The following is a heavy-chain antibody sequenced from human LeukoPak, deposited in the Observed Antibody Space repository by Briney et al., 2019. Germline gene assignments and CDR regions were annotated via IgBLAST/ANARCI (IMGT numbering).Heavy chain of an antibody. V-gene: IGHV4-59*12. CDR3: ARGGANNWYYFDY. Sequence: KPSETLSLTCTVSGGSISSYYWSWIRQPPGKGLEWIGYIYYSGSANYNPSPKSRVTISVDTSKNQFSLKLSSVTAADTAVYYCARGGANNWYYFDYWGQGTLVTVSS. J-gene: IGHJ4*02. D-gene: IGHD1-1*01. CDR1: GGSISSYY. CDR2: IYYSGSA.